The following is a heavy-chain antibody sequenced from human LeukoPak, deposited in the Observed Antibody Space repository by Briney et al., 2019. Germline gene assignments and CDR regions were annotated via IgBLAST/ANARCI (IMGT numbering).Heavy chain of an antibody. CDR2: IASETYGGTA. CDR3: TRDQTPYY. J-gene: IGHJ4*02. CDR1: GFTFSNAW. Sequence: GGSLRLSCAASGFTFSNAWMSWVRQAPGKGLEWVGFIASETYGGTAEYAASVKGRLTISRDDSKSIAYLQMNSLKTEDTAVYYCTRDQTPYYWGQGTLVTVSS. V-gene: IGHV3-49*04.